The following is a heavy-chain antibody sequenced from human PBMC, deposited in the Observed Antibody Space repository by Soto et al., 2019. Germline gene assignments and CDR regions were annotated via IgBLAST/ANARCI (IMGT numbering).Heavy chain of an antibody. V-gene: IGHV3-23*01. D-gene: IGHD5-18*01. J-gene: IGHJ4*02. CDR2: IGSDGTAI. CDR3: AKEAVLVDTAMVSPLGY. Sequence: EVQLLESGGGLVQPGGSLRLSCAASGFTFNTYAMSWVRQAPGKGLEWVSAIGSDGTAIQYADSVKGRFTISKDNSKDTLYLQMNSLRAEDTAVYYCAKEAVLVDTAMVSPLGYWGQGTLVTVSS. CDR1: GFTFNTYA.